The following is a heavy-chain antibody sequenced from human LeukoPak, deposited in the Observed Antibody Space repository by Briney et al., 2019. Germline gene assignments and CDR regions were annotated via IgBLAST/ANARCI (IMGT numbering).Heavy chain of an antibody. J-gene: IGHJ4*02. CDR2: ISGSGGST. Sequence: GGSLRLSCAASGFTFSSYAMSWVRQAPGKGLEWVSAISGSGGSTYYADSVKGRFTISRDDSKNTLYLQMNSLRAEDTAVYYCAKKGYDSSGYSFDYWGQGTLVTVSS. CDR3: AKKGYDSSGYSFDY. CDR1: GFTFSSYA. D-gene: IGHD3-22*01. V-gene: IGHV3-23*01.